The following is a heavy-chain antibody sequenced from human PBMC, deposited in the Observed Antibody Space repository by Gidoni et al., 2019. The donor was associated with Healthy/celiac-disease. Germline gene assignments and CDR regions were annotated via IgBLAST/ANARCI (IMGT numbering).Heavy chain of an antibody. D-gene: IGHD4-17*01. J-gene: IGHJ4*02. CDR3: ASGAYGDYALGY. CDR1: GFTFRSYW. Sequence: EVQLVESGGGLVKPGGSLRLSCAASGFTFRSYWMSWVRQAPGKGLEWVANIRQDGSEKYYVDSVKGRFTISRDNAKNSLYLQMNSLRAEDTAVYYCASGAYGDYALGYWGQGTLVTVSS. CDR2: IRQDGSEK. V-gene: IGHV3-7*03.